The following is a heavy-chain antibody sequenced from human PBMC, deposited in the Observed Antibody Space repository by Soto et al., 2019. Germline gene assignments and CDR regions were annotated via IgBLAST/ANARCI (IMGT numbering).Heavy chain of an antibody. V-gene: IGHV4-39*01. CDR3: ARQITTFGVVLLSGISWLDT. Sequence: SGTLSLTSTVSGRSISSSRYYWGWFRQPPAKGPERIGSIYYSGSTYYNPALKSRVTISVDTSKNQFSLKLSSVTAADTAVYYCARQITTFGVVLLSGISWLDTWGQGTLVTVSS. D-gene: IGHD3-3*01. CDR2: IYYSGST. CDR1: GRSISSSRYY. J-gene: IGHJ5*02.